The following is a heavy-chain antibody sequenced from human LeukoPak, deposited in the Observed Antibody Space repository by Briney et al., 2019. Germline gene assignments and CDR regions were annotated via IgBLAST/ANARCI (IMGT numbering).Heavy chain of an antibody. CDR3: AKNGEGGAFCTGGTCYPYYYYYMDV. D-gene: IGHD2-15*01. J-gene: IGHJ6*03. CDR2: IIPIFGTA. CDR1: GGTFSSYA. Sequence: EASVKVSCKASGGTFSSYAISWVRQAPGQGLEWMGGIIPIFGTANYAQKFQGRVTITADKSTNTAYMELNSLRSEDTAVYSCAKNGEGGAFCTGGTCYPYYYYYMDVWGKGTTVTISS. V-gene: IGHV1-69*06.